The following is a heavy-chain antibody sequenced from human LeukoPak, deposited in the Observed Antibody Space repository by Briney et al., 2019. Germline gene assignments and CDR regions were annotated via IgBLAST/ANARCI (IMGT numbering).Heavy chain of an antibody. CDR1: GFTFSSYS. CDR2: ISSSSSYI. Sequence: PGGSLRLSCAASGFTFSSYSMNWVRQAPGKGLEWVSSISSSSSYIYYADSVKGRFTISRDNAKNSLYLQMNSLRAEDTAVYYRATHRRVVENWFDPWGQGTLVTVSS. J-gene: IGHJ5*02. V-gene: IGHV3-21*01. D-gene: IGHD3-10*01. CDR3: ATHRRVVENWFDP.